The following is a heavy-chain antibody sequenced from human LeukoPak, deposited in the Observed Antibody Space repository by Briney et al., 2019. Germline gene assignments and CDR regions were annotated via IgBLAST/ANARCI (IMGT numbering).Heavy chain of an antibody. J-gene: IGHJ2*01. CDR1: GFTFSTYA. V-gene: IGHV3-23*01. Sequence: PGGSLRLSCAASGFTFSTYAMSWVRQAPGKGLEWVSAISGRGIATYYADSVKGRFTISRDNSKNTLHLQMDSLRAEDTAIYYCARELVSLGTGYFDLWGRGTLVTVSS. CDR3: ARELVSLGTGYFDL. D-gene: IGHD7-27*01. CDR2: ISGRGIAT.